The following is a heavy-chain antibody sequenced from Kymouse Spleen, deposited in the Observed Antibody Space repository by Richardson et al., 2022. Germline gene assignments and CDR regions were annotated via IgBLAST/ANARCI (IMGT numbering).Heavy chain of an antibody. V-gene: IGHV3-30*18. D-gene: IGHD3-10*01. Sequence: QVQLVESGGGVVQPGRSLRLSCAASGFTFSSYGMHWVRQAPGKGLEWVAVISYDGSNKYYADSVKGRFTISRDNSKNTLYLQMNSLRAEDTAVYYCAKDQYYYGSGSYYIFDYWGQGTLVTVSS. CDR3: AKDQYYYGSGSYYIFDY. CDR2: ISYDGSNK. CDR1: GFTFSSYG. J-gene: IGHJ4*02.